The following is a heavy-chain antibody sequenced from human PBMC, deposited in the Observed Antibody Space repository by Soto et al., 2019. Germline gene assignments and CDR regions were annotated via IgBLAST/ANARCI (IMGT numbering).Heavy chain of an antibody. CDR2: IYYSGST. CDR3: AKGGSGSYSNAFDI. V-gene: IGHV4-39*01. D-gene: IGHD3-10*01. J-gene: IGHJ3*02. Sequence: PSETLSLTCTVSGGSISSSSYYWGWIRQPPGKGLEWIGSIYYSGSTYYNPSLKGRVTISVDTSKNQFSLKLSSVTAADTAVYYCAKGGSGSYSNAFDIWGQGTMVTV. CDR1: GGSISSSSYY.